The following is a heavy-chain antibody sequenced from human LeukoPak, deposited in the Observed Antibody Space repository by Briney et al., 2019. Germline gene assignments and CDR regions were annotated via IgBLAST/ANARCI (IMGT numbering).Heavy chain of an antibody. D-gene: IGHD5-24*01. CDR3: ARGFDGYFGFDI. CDR1: GFTFTTYW. Sequence: PGGSLRLSCAGSGFTFTTYWMSWVRQAPGKGLEWVANINQDGIAKYYAASVKGRFTISRDNAKNLMYVQMNSLRAEDTAVYYCARGFDGYFGFDIWGQGTMVT. CDR2: INQDGIAK. V-gene: IGHV3-7*05. J-gene: IGHJ3*02.